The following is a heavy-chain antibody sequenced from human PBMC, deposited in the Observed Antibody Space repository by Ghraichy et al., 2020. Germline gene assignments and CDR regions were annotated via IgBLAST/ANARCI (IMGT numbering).Heavy chain of an antibody. Sequence: ESLNISCTVSGGSISSSSYYWGWIRQPPGKGLEWIGSIYYSGSTYYNPSLKSRVTISVDTSKNQFSLKLSSVTAADTAVYYCASTYYDFWSGFNWGQGTLVTVSS. CDR2: IYYSGST. J-gene: IGHJ4*02. D-gene: IGHD3-3*01. CDR1: GGSISSSSYY. CDR3: ASTYYDFWSGFN. V-gene: IGHV4-39*01.